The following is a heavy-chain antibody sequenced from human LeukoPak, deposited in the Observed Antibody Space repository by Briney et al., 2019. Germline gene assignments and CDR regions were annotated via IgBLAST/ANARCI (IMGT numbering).Heavy chain of an antibody. CDR1: GFTFSGSA. V-gene: IGHV3-73*01. D-gene: IGHD4-23*01. J-gene: IGHJ3*02. Sequence: PGGSLRLSWGASGFTFSGSAMHWVRQASGKGLEWVGRIRSKANSYATAYAASVKDRFTISRDDSKNTAYLQMNSLKTEDTAVYYCTRLGGTVVSPVVSDIWGQGTMVTVS. CDR3: TRLGGTVVSPVVSDI. CDR2: IRSKANSYAT.